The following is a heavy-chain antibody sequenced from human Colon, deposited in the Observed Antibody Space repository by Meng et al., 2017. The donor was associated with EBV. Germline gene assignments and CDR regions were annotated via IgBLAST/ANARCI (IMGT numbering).Heavy chain of an antibody. D-gene: IGHD3-16*01. V-gene: IGHV3-53*01. J-gene: IGHJ4*02. Sequence: EVQRADFGGVFTPLGGSLSLPRAASGFTVSNTYMNWVRQAPGNGLEWVSVIYTGGSTHYADSVKGRFTISRDNSKNTLYLQMNSLRAEDTAVYYCARDGGVTDYYFDYWGQGTLVTVSS. CDR2: IYTGGST. CDR1: GFTVSNTY. CDR3: ARDGGVTDYYFDY.